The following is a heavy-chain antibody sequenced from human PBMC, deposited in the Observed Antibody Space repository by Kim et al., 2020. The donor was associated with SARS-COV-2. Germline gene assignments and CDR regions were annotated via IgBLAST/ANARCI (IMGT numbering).Heavy chain of an antibody. CDR2: INSDGSST. J-gene: IGHJ6*02. D-gene: IGHD2-2*01. Sequence: GGSLRLSCAASGFTFSSYWMHWVRQAPGKGLVWVSRINSDGSSTSYADSVKGRFTISRDNAKNTLYLQMNSLRAEDTAVYYCARDPRLTDRDIVVVPAAMMAYGMDVWGQGTTVTVSS. V-gene: IGHV3-74*01. CDR1: GFTFSSYW. CDR3: ARDPRLTDRDIVVVPAAMMAYGMDV.